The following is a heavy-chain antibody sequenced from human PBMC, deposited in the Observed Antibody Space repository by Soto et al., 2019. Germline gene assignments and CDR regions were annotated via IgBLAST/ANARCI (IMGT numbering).Heavy chain of an antibody. CDR3: AKGARDVDS. V-gene: IGHV3-23*01. J-gene: IGHJ4*02. CDR2: ISSSGST. D-gene: IGHD5-12*01. Sequence: EVQLLESGGGLVQPGGSLRLSCAASGFTFSSQTMSWARQAPGKALEWVSVISSSGSTSYTDSVEGRFTISKDSSKNTLYLQLNSLRVEDTAVYYCAKGARDVDSWGQGTLVTVSS. CDR1: GFTFSSQT.